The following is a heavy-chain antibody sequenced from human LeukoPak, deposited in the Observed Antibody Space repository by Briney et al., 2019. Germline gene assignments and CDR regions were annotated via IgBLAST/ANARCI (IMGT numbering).Heavy chain of an antibody. D-gene: IGHD6-6*01. CDR3: ARRLSSPDAFDI. J-gene: IGHJ3*02. CDR2: IYPGDSDT. V-gene: IGHV5-51*01. CDR1: GYSFSSYW. Sequence: GESLKISCKGSGYSFSSYWIAWVRQMPGKGLEWMGSIYPGDSDTRYSPSFQGQVTISADKSISTAYLQWSSLKASDTAMYYCARRLSSPDAFDIRGQGTMVTVSS.